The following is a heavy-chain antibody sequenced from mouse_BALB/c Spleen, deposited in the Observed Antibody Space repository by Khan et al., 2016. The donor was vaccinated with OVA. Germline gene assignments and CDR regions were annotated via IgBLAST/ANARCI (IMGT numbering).Heavy chain of an antibody. Sequence: QVQLKESGAELARPGASVKMSCKASGYTFTTYTMHWVKQRPGQGLEWIGYINPSNGYTNYNQKFKDKSTLTADKSSSTAYMQLSRLTSAYSAVYYGAREGAYYRSDGWFSYWGQGTLVTVSA. J-gene: IGHJ3*01. V-gene: IGHV1-4*01. D-gene: IGHD2-14*01. CDR1: GYTFTTYT. CDR2: INPSNGYT. CDR3: AREGAYYRSDGWFSY.